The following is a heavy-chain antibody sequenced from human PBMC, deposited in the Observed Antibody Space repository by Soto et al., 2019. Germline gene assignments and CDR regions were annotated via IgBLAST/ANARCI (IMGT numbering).Heavy chain of an antibody. CDR1: GGSFSGYY. J-gene: IGHJ4*02. V-gene: IGHV4-34*01. Sequence: SETLSLTCAVYGGSFSGYYWSWIRQPPGEGLEWIGEINHSGSTNYNPSLQSRVTISVDTSKNQFSLKLSSVTAADTAVYYCARGYYDSSGYYSDYWGQGTLVTVSS. CDR3: ARGYYDSSGYYSDY. D-gene: IGHD3-22*01. CDR2: INHSGST.